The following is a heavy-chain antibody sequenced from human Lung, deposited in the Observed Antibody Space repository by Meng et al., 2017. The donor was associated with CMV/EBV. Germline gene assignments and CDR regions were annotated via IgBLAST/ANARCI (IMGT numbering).Heavy chain of an antibody. D-gene: IGHD6-13*01. CDR1: GYTPTNYY. Sequence: ASVKVSXKASGYTPTNYYIHWVRQAPGQGLEWMGIINPSDNTTIYAQKFQGRVTMTRDTSTSTVYMELSSLRSDDTALYYCARDLGYSSSWYFQYYFDCWGQGTLVTVSS. J-gene: IGHJ4*02. CDR3: ARDLGYSSSWYFQYYFDC. CDR2: INPSDNTT. V-gene: IGHV1-46*01.